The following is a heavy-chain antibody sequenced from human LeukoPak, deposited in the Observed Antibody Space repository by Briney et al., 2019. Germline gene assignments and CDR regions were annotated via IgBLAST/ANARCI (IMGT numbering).Heavy chain of an antibody. J-gene: IGHJ4*02. D-gene: IGHD1-26*01. V-gene: IGHV5-10-1*01. CDR2: IDPSDSYT. CDR1: GYSFTSNW. Sequence: GESLSISCKASGYSFTSNWISWVRQMPGKGLEWMGRIDPSDSYTNYGPSFQGHVTISADKSISSAYLQWSSLRASDTAMYYCARQSYSGCYYLGYWGQGTLVTVSS. CDR3: ARQSYSGCYYLGY.